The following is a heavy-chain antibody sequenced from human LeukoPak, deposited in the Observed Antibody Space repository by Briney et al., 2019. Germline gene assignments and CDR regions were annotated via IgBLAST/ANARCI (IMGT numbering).Heavy chain of an antibody. V-gene: IGHV3-30*02. Sequence: PGGSLRLSCEASGFTFTNYGMNWVRQGPGKGLEWVASLRYDGSDEYYADTVKGRFTISRDNSKNTLYLQMNSLRAEDTAVYYCAQDRITTKSGFFDYWGQGTLVTVSS. CDR1: GFTFTNYG. J-gene: IGHJ4*02. CDR2: LRYDGSDE. CDR3: AQDRITTKSGFFDY. D-gene: IGHD3-10*01.